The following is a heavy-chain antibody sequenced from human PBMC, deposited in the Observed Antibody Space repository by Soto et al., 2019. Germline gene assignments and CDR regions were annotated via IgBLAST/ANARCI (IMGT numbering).Heavy chain of an antibody. Sequence: SETLSLTCTVSGGSVSSDTHYWSWIRQPPGKRLEWIGFIYSSGSTNYNPSLKSRVTMSVDTSKNQFSLKLSSVTAADTAVYYCARRSQQQLVRGVNWFDPWGQGTLVTVSS. CDR2: IYSSGST. D-gene: IGHD6-13*01. V-gene: IGHV4-61*01. CDR3: ARRSQQQLVRGVNWFDP. J-gene: IGHJ5*02. CDR1: GGSVSSDTHY.